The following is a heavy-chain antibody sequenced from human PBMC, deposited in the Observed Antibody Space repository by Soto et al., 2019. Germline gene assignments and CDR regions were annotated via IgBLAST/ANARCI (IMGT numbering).Heavy chain of an antibody. J-gene: IGHJ4*02. CDR2: INPNSGGT. CDR1: GYTFTGYY. CDR3: ARNYELSPPFPRLGDY. Sequence: QVQLVQSGAEVKKPGASVKVSCKASGYTFTGYYMHWVRQAPGQGLEWMGWINPNSGGTNYAQKFQGRVTMTRDTSISTAYMELSRLRSDDTAVYSCARNYELSPPFPRLGDYWGQGTLVTVSS. D-gene: IGHD3-16*02. V-gene: IGHV1-2*02.